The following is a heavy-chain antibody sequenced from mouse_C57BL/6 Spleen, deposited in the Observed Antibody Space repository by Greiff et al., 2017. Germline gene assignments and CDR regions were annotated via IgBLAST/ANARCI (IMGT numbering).Heavy chain of an antibody. CDR1: GYTFTSYW. J-gene: IGHJ4*01. D-gene: IGHD2-1*01. CDR3: ARSGGNPYAMDY. V-gene: IGHV1-64*01. Sequence: VQLQQPGAELVKPGASVKLSCKASGYTFTSYWMHWVKQRPGQGLEWIGMIHPNSGSTNYNEKFKSKATLTVDKSSSTAYMQLSSLTSEDSAVYYCARSGGNPYAMDYWGQGTSVTVSS. CDR2: IHPNSGST.